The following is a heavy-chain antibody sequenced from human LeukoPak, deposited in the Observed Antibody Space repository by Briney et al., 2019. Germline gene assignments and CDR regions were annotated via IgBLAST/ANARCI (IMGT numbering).Heavy chain of an antibody. V-gene: IGHV3-74*01. J-gene: IGHJ4*02. CDR3: ARGPQYSGYDWGHC. D-gene: IGHD5-12*01. CDR2: INGAGSSS. CDR1: GFTFSSSW. Sequence: GGSLRLSCAASGFTFSSSWMHWVRQAPGKELVWISRINGAGSSSSYADSVKGRFTISRDNANNILYLQMNSLRVEDTAVYYCARGPQYSGYDWGHCWGQGTLVTVSS.